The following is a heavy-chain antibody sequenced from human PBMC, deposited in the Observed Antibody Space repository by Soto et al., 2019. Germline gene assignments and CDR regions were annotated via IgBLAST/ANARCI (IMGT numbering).Heavy chain of an antibody. Sequence: EVQLVESGGGLVQPGRSLRLSCAASGFTFDDYAMHWVRQAPGKGLEWVSGIRWNSDSIGYADSVRGRFTISRDNAKNSLYLQMNSLRPEDTALYYCANDYGDYTASLTYWGQGTLVTVSS. J-gene: IGHJ4*02. CDR3: ANDYGDYTASLTY. CDR1: GFTFDDYA. V-gene: IGHV3-9*01. CDR2: IRWNSDSI. D-gene: IGHD4-17*01.